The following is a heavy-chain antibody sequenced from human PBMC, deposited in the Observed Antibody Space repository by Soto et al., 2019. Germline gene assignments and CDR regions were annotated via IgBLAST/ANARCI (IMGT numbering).Heavy chain of an antibody. CDR2: MNPNSGNT. CDR3: ARGPIYFDWLVSRDEYFQR. V-gene: IGHV1-8*01. CDR1: GYTFTSYY. J-gene: IGHJ1*01. D-gene: IGHD3-9*01. Sequence: ASVKVSCKASGYTFTSYYVNWVRQATGQGLERMGWMNPNSGNTGYAQKFQGRVTMTRNTSISTAYMELSSLRSEDTDVYYCARGPIYFDWLVSRDEYFQRWGQGTLVTVSS.